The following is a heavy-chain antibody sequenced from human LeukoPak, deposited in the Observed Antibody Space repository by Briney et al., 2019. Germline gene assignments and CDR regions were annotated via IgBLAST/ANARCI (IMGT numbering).Heavy chain of an antibody. Sequence: SETLSLTCTVSGGSISSYYWSWIRQPAGKGLEWIGRIYTSGGTNYNPSLKSRVTMSVDTSKNQFSLKLSSVTAADTAVYYCARVGYDYVWGSYRPPYYMDVWGKGTTVTVSS. CDR2: IYTSGGT. D-gene: IGHD3-16*02. CDR3: ARVGYDYVWGSYRPPYYMDV. CDR1: GGSISSYY. V-gene: IGHV4-4*07. J-gene: IGHJ6*03.